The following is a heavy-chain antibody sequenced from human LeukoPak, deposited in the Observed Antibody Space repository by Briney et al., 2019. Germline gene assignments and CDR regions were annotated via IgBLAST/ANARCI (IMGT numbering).Heavy chain of an antibody. CDR1: GFTVSSNY. CDR3: ARSSTVTEYYYYYGMDV. D-gene: IGHD4-17*01. Sequence: GGSLRLSCAASGFTVSSNYMSWVRQAPGKGLEWVSAISGSGGSTYYADSVKGRFTISRDNSKNTLYLQMNSLRAEDTAVYYCARSSTVTEYYYYYGMDVWGQGTTVTVSS. J-gene: IGHJ6*02. CDR2: ISGSGGST. V-gene: IGHV3-23*01.